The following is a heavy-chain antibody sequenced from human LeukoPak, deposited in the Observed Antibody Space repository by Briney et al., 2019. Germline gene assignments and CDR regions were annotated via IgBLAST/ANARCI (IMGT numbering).Heavy chain of an antibody. Sequence: GASVKVSCKASGYTFTSYDINWVRQATGQGLEWMGWMNPNSGNTGYAQKFQGRVTITRNTSISTAYMELSSLRSEDTAVYYCARSFYGDYGDAFDIWGQGTMVTVSS. CDR1: GYTFTSYD. V-gene: IGHV1-8*03. D-gene: IGHD4-17*01. CDR3: ARSFYGDYGDAFDI. J-gene: IGHJ3*02. CDR2: MNPNSGNT.